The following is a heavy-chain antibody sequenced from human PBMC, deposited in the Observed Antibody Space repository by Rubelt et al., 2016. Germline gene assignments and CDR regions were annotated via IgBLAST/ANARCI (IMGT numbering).Heavy chain of an antibody. CDR2: ISYDGSNK. CDR1: GFTFSSYA. Sequence: PGRSLRLSCAASGFTFSSYAMHWVRQAPGKGLEWVAVISYDGSNKYYADSVKGRFTISRDNSKNTLYLQMNSLRAEDTAVYYCATVGSYYGTYYFDYWGQGTLVTVSS. V-gene: IGHV3-30*04. J-gene: IGHJ4*02. D-gene: IGHD1-26*01. CDR3: ATVGSYYGTYYFDY.